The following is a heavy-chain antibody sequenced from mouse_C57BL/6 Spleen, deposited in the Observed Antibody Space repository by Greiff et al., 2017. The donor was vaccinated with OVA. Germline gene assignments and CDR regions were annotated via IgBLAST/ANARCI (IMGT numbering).Heavy chain of an antibody. CDR2: IYPGSGNT. V-gene: IGHV1-66*01. Sequence: VQLQQSGPELVKPGASVKISCKASGYSFTSYYIHWVKQRPGQGLEWIGWIYPGSGNTKYNEKFKGKATLTADTSSSTAYMQLSSLTSEDSAVYYCARNWDEGGYFDYWGQGTTLTVSS. D-gene: IGHD4-1*01. CDR3: ARNWDEGGYFDY. CDR1: GYSFTSYY. J-gene: IGHJ2*01.